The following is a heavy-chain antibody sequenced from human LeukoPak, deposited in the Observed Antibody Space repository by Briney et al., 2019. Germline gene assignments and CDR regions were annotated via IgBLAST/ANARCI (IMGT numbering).Heavy chain of an antibody. J-gene: IGHJ5*02. CDR3: AKDLFGIAAAGWFDP. V-gene: IGHV3-23*01. CDR2: ISGSGGST. CDR1: GFTFSIYA. D-gene: IGHD6-13*01. Sequence: GGSLRLSCAASGFTFSIYAMSWVRQAPGKGLEWVSAISGSGGSTYYADSVKGRFTISRDNSKNTLYLQMNSLRAEDTAVYYCAKDLFGIAAAGWFDPWGQGTLVTVSS.